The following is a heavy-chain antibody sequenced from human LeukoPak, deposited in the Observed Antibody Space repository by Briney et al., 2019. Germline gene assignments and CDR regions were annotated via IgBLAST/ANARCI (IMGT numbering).Heavy chain of an antibody. D-gene: IGHD3-3*01. CDR2: IYYSGST. CDR3: AATLYYEYAFDI. J-gene: IGHJ3*02. CDR1: GGSISSYY. Sequence: SETLSLTCTVSGGSISSYYWSWIRQPPGKGLEWIGYIYYSGSTNYNPSLKSRVTISVDTSKNQFSLKLSSVTAADTAVYYCAATLYYEYAFDIWGQGTMVTVSS. V-gene: IGHV4-59*01.